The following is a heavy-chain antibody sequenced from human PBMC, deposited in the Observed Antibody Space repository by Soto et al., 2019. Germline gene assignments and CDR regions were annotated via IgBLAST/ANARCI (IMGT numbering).Heavy chain of an antibody. V-gene: IGHV3-21*01. CDR3: ARQVRVMVRGPSDAFDI. J-gene: IGHJ3*02. CDR2: ISSSSSYI. D-gene: IGHD3-10*01. CDR1: IFTFSSYS. Sequence: GGSLRLSCASSIFTFSSYSMNWVRQAPGKGLEWVSSISSSSSYIYYADSVKGRFTISRDNAKNSLYLQMNSLRAEDTAVYYCARQVRVMVRGPSDAFDIWGQGTMVTVSS.